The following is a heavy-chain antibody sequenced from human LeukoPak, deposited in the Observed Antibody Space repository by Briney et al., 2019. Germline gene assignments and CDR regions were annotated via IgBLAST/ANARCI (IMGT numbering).Heavy chain of an antibody. CDR2: IHYTGNA. CDR3: ARPVDWYFDA. Sequence: SETLSLTCTVSGDSLNNSNYFWGWIRQPPGKGLEWIATIHYTGNAYCNPSLTSRLTISVDMSRNQFSLKLTSVTAADTAVYYCARPVDWYFDAWGRGTLVTVSS. CDR1: GDSLNNSNYF. V-gene: IGHV4-39*01. J-gene: IGHJ2*01.